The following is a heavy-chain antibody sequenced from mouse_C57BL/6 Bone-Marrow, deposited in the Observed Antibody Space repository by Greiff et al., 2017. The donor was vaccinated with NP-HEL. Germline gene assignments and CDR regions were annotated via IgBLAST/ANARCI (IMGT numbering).Heavy chain of an antibody. CDR3: TSIYDGFNWYFDV. CDR2: IVPENGDT. J-gene: IGHJ1*03. CDR1: GFNIKDDY. D-gene: IGHD2-3*01. Sequence: VQLQQSGAELVRPGASVKLSCTASGFNIKDDYMHWVKQRPEQGLEWIGWIVPENGDTEYASKFQGKATITADTSSNTAYLQLSSLTSEDTAVYYCTSIYDGFNWYFDVWGTGTTVTVSS. V-gene: IGHV14-4*01.